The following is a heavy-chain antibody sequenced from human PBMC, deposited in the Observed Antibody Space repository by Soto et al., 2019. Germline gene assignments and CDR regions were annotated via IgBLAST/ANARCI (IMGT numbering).Heavy chain of an antibody. Sequence: GGSLRLSCAASGFTVSSNYMSWVRQAPGKGLGWVSVIYSGGSTYYADSVKGRFTISRDNSKNTLYLQMNSLRAEDTSVYYCAKEGGLSGSYYISSSYYFDYWGQGTQVTVSS. D-gene: IGHD1-26*01. CDR3: AKEGGLSGSYYISSSYYFDY. V-gene: IGHV3-66*01. CDR1: GFTVSSNY. CDR2: IYSGGST. J-gene: IGHJ4*02.